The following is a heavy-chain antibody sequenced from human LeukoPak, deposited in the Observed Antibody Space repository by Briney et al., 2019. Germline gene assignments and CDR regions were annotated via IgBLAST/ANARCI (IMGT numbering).Heavy chain of an antibody. CDR1: GGSISSYY. V-gene: IGHV4-59*08. D-gene: IGHD6-25*01. J-gene: IGHJ2*01. Sequence: SETLSLTCTVSGGSISSYYWSWIRQPPGKGLEWIGYIYYSGSTNYNPSLKRRVPISVEPSKNQFSLKLSSGTVADPAGDYWAGKGGGFWYFDLWGRGTLVTVSS. CDR3: AGKGGGFWYFDL. CDR2: IYYSGST.